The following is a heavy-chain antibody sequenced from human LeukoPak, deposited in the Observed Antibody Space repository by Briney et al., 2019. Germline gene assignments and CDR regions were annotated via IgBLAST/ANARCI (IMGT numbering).Heavy chain of an antibody. V-gene: IGHV3-30*18. D-gene: IGHD3-10*01. CDR1: GFTFSSYG. CDR3: AKDMLSGYGSGSSNYGMDV. Sequence: PGRSLRLCCAASGFTFSSYGMHWVRQAPGKGLEWVAVISYDGSNKYYADSVKGRFTISRDNSKNTLYLQMNSLRAPDTAVYYCAKDMLSGYGSGSSNYGMDVWGQGTTVTVSS. CDR2: ISYDGSNK. J-gene: IGHJ6*02.